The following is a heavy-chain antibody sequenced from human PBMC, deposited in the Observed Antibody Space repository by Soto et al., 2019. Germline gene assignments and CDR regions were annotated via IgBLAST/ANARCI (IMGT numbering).Heavy chain of an antibody. CDR2: ISAYNGNT. CDR3: AIIDVDIVATGRLAY. V-gene: IGHV1-18*01. D-gene: IGHD5-12*01. CDR1: GYTFTSYG. Sequence: GASVKVSCKASGYTFTSYGISWVRQAPGQGLEWMGWISAYNGNTNYAQKLQGRVTMTTDTSTSTAYMELRSLRSDDTAVYYCAIIDVDIVATGRLAYWGQGTLVTGSS. J-gene: IGHJ4*02.